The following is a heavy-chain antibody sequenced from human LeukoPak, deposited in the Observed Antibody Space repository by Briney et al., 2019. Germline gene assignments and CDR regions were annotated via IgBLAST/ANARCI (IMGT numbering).Heavy chain of an antibody. D-gene: IGHD4-17*01. CDR3: ARGAVTTLDAFDI. CDR2: INHSGST. Sequence: SETLSLTCAVYGGSFGGYYWSWIRQPPGKGLEWIGEINHSGSTNYNPSLKSRVTISVDTPKNQFSLKLSSVTAADTAVYYCARGAVTTLDAFDIWGQGTMVTVSS. V-gene: IGHV4-34*01. CDR1: GGSFGGYY. J-gene: IGHJ3*02.